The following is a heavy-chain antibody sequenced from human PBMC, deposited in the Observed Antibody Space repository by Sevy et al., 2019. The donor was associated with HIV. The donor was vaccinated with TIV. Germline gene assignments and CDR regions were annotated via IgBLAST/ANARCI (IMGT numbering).Heavy chain of an antibody. CDR3: ARDLGLYYDFWSGYYFTNYYYYYYMDV. Sequence: ASVKVSCKASGYTFTSYGISWVRQAPGQGLEWMGWISAYNGNTNYAQKLQGRVTMTTDTSTSTAYMELRSLGSDDTAVYYCARDLGLYYDFWSGYYFTNYYYYYYMDVWGKGTTVTVSS. V-gene: IGHV1-18*01. D-gene: IGHD3-3*01. J-gene: IGHJ6*03. CDR1: GYTFTSYG. CDR2: ISAYNGNT.